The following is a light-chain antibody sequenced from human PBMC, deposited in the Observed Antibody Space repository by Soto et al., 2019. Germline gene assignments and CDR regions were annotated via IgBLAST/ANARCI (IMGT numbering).Light chain of an antibody. Sequence: EIVLTQSPATLSLSPGERATLSCRASQSINTNLAWYQQKPGQAPRLLIYGASTRATVIPARFSGSGSGTEFTLTISGLQADDFAVYYYQQYHHWPPKVTFGPGTRVDI. J-gene: IGKJ3*01. V-gene: IGKV3-15*01. CDR1: QSINTN. CDR3: QQYHHWPPKVT. CDR2: GAS.